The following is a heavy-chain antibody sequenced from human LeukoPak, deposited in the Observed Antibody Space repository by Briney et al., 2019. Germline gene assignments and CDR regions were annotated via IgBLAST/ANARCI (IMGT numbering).Heavy chain of an antibody. CDR2: ISAYNGDT. V-gene: IGHV1-18*01. CDR3: ARAGYSYGYDYYYHMDV. J-gene: IGHJ6*03. CDR1: GYTFTSYG. Sequence: ASVKVSCKASGYTFTSYGISWVRQAPGQGLEWMGWISAYNGDTNYAQKLQGRVTMTTDTSTSTAYMELRSLRSDDTAVYYCARAGYSYGYDYYYHMDVWGKGTTVTVSS. D-gene: IGHD5-18*01.